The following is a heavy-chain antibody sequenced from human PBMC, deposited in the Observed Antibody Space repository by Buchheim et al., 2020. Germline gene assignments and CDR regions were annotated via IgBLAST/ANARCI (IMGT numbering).Heavy chain of an antibody. CDR2: ISYDGSNK. V-gene: IGHV3-30-3*01. CDR1: GFTFSSYA. CDR3: ARVSGYSSGGPPDY. D-gene: IGHD6-19*01. Sequence: QVQLVESGGGVVQPGRSLRLSCAASGFTFSSYAMHWVRQAPGKGLEWVAVISYDGSNKYYADSVKGRFTISRDNSKNTLYLQMNSLRAEDTAVYYCARVSGYSSGGPPDYWGQGTL. J-gene: IGHJ4*02.